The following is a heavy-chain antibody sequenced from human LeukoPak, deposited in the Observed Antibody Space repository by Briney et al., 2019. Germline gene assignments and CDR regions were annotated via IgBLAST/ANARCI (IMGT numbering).Heavy chain of an antibody. CDR2: ISWNSDNI. D-gene: IGHD3-22*01. CDR3: AKDNRALYDSSGYADY. Sequence: GGSLRLSCAASGFTFDDYAMHWVRQAPGKGLEWVSGISWNSDNIGYADSVKGRFTISRDNAKNSLYLQMNSLRAEDTALYYCAKDNRALYDSSGYADYWGQGTLVTVSS. J-gene: IGHJ4*02. CDR1: GFTFDDYA. V-gene: IGHV3-9*01.